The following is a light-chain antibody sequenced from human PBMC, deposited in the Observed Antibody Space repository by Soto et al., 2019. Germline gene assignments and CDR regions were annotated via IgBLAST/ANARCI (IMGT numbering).Light chain of an antibody. V-gene: IGLV1-44*01. CDR1: SSNIGSNT. Sequence: QSVLTQPPSASGTPGQRVTISCSGSSSNIGSNTVNWYQQLPRTAPKLLIYSNNQRPSGVPDRFSGSKSGTSASLAISGLQSEDEADYYCAAWDDSLNGLFGGGTKLTVL. CDR2: SNN. CDR3: AAWDDSLNGL. J-gene: IGLJ2*01.